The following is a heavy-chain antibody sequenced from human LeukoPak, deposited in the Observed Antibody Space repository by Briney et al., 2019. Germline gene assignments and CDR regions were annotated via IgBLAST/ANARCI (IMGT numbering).Heavy chain of an antibody. V-gene: IGHV1-69*05. J-gene: IGHJ4*02. CDR1: GGTFSSYA. Sequence: ASVKVSCKASGGTFSSYAISWVRQAPGQGLEWMGGIIPIFGTANYAQKFQGRVTITTDESTSTAYMELSSLRSEDTAAYYCARSPGTDYVFDYWGQGTLVTVSS. D-gene: IGHD3-16*01. CDR3: ARSPGTDYVFDY. CDR2: IIPIFGTA.